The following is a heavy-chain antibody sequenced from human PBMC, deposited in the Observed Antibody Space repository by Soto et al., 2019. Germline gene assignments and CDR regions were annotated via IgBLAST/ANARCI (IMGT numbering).Heavy chain of an antibody. Sequence: PGGSLRLSCAASGFTFSNYAMSWVRQAPGRGLEWVAGVSSNGDSAYYADSVKGRFTISRDNSKNTLYLQMNSLRVEDTAVYYCAKRASGGSGLFDCRGQGTLVTVSS. CDR1: GFTFSNYA. CDR3: AKRASGGSGLFDC. J-gene: IGHJ4*02. D-gene: IGHD2-15*01. CDR2: VSSNGDSA. V-gene: IGHV3-23*01.